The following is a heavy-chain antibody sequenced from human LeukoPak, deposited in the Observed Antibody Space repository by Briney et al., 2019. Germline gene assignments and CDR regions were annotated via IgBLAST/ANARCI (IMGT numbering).Heavy chain of an antibody. CDR1: GGSISSYY. Sequence: SETLSLTCTVSGGSISSYYWSWIRQPPGKGLEWIGYIYYSGSINYNPSLKSRVTISVDTSKNQFSLKLSSVTAANTAVYYCARVDSSGYEYYFDYWGQGTLVTVSS. D-gene: IGHD3-22*01. CDR2: IYYSGSI. V-gene: IGHV4-59*01. CDR3: ARVDSSGYEYYFDY. J-gene: IGHJ4*02.